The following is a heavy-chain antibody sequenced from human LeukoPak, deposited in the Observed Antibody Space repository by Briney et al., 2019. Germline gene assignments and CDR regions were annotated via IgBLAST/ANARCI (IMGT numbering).Heavy chain of an antibody. CDR3: ARSSDYPDY. D-gene: IGHD3-10*01. Sequence: GGSLRPSCAASGFTFSSYWMHWVRQAPGKGLVWVSRINSDGSTTTYADSVKGRFTISRDNAKNTLYLEMNSLRAEDTAVYYCARSSDYPDYWGQGTLVTVSS. J-gene: IGHJ4*02. V-gene: IGHV3-74*01. CDR1: GFTFSSYW. CDR2: INSDGSTT.